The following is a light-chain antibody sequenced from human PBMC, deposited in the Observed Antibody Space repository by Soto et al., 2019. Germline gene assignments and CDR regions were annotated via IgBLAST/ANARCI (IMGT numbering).Light chain of an antibody. CDR1: SSDVGGYNY. Sequence: QSVLTQPASVSGSPGQSITISCTGTSSDVGGYNYVSWYQQHPGKAPKLMIYDVSNRPSGVSNRFSGSKSGNTASLTISGLQAEDXADYYCSSYTISSTLYVFVTGTKVTVL. J-gene: IGLJ1*01. CDR2: DVS. CDR3: SSYTISSTLYV. V-gene: IGLV2-14*01.